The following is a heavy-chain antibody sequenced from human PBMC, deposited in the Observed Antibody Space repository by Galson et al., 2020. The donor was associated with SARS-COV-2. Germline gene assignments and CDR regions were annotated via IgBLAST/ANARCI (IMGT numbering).Heavy chain of an antibody. CDR1: GFTFSDHN. D-gene: IGHD2-15*01. J-gene: IGHJ2*01. CDR2: ISGSGSYK. Sequence: GGSLRLSCAASGFTFSDHNMIWVRQAPGKGLEWVSSISGSGSYKYFADSVRGRFTISRENADNSVYLQLNSLSDEDTAVYYCARDKGSGFQMHWYFDLWGRGTLVSVSS. V-gene: IGHV3-21*01. CDR3: ARDKGSGFQMHWYFDL.